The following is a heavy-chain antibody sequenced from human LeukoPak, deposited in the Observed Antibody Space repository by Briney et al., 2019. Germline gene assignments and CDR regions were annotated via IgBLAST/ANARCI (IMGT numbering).Heavy chain of an antibody. CDR2: ITSKPERYAT. Sequence: GRSLKLSCAASAFSFGDPHIQWVRPASGELLEWVGRITSKPERYATSYAAAVKGRFTISRDDSKNTAYLQMNSLKTEDTAVYYCTTYISGHYWGQGSLVTVSS. CDR3: TTYISGHY. J-gene: IGHJ4*02. D-gene: IGHD3-22*01. V-gene: IGHV3-73*01. CDR1: AFSFGDPH.